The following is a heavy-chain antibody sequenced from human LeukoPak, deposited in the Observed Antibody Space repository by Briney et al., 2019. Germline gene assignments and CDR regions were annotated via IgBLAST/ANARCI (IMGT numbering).Heavy chain of an antibody. Sequence: SETLSLTCTVSGYSISSGYYWGWIRQHPGKGLEWIGYIYYSGSTYYNPSLKSRVTISVDTSKNQFSLKLSSVTAADTAVYYCATSRGYCSGGSCPLVDYWGQGTLVTVSS. CDR2: IYYSGST. J-gene: IGHJ4*02. V-gene: IGHV4-31*03. CDR3: ATSRGYCSGGSCPLVDY. CDR1: GYSISSGYY. D-gene: IGHD2-15*01.